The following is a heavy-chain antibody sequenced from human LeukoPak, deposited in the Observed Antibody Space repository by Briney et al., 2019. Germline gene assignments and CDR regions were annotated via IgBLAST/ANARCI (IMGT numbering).Heavy chain of an antibody. CDR1: GGAFSGYY. J-gene: IGHJ4*02. Sequence: KPSGTLSPTCAVYGGAFSGYYWTWIRQPPGKGLEWIGEIHYSGRINYNPSLKSRVTISADTSNNHFSLKMNSVTAADTAVYYCSRGTDAYKCGNSWGQGTLVTVS. V-gene: IGHV4-34*01. D-gene: IGHD5-24*01. CDR3: SRGTDAYKCGNS. CDR2: IHYSGRI.